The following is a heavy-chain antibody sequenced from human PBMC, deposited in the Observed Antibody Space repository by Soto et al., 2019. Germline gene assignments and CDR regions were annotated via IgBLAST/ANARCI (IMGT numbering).Heavy chain of an antibody. CDR3: ARDRDTADYYSGMDV. Sequence: QVQLQESGPGLVKPSQTLSLTCTVSGGSISSGDYYWSWIRQPPGKGLEWIGYIDYSGSTYYNPSLKRRVIISVETSKNQCALKLSSVTAADTAVYYCARDRDTADYYSGMDVWGQGTTVTVSS. D-gene: IGHD5-18*01. CDR1: GGSISSGDYY. CDR2: IDYSGST. J-gene: IGHJ6*02. V-gene: IGHV4-30-4*01.